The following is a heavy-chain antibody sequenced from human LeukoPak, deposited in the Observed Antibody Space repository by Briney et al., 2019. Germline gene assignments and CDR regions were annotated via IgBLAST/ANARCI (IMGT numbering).Heavy chain of an antibody. D-gene: IGHD6-19*01. CDR1: GFTFSNYV. CDR2: ISGSGDST. J-gene: IGHJ4*02. V-gene: IGHV3-23*01. Sequence: GGSLGLSCAASGFTFSNYVMSWVRQAPGKGLEWVSGISGSGDSTYYADSVKGRFTISRDNSKNTLYLQMNSLRVEDTAAYYCAKVRAPSGWFNSDYWGQGTLVTVCS. CDR3: AKVRAPSGWFNSDY.